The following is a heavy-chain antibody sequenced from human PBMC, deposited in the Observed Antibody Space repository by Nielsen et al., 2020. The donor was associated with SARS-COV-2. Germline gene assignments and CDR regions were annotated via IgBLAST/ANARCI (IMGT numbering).Heavy chain of an antibody. CDR3: AREGGGVITFGGVIVIPDAFDI. V-gene: IGHV3-30-3*01. D-gene: IGHD3-16*02. CDR2: ISYDGSNK. CDR1: GFTFSSYA. J-gene: IGHJ3*02. Sequence: GGSLRLSCAASGFTFSSYAMHWVRQAPGKGLEWVAVISYDGSNKYYADSVKGRFTISRDNSKNTLYLQMNSLRAEDTAVYYCAREGGGVITFGGVIVIPDAFDIWGQGTMVTVSS.